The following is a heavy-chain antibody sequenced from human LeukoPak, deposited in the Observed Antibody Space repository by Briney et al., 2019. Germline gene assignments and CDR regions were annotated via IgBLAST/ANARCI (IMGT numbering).Heavy chain of an antibody. J-gene: IGHJ6*03. D-gene: IGHD2-15*01. CDR2: IYNSGSP. V-gene: IGHV4-4*07. Sequence: PSETLSLTCTVSGASITDYFWSWIRQPARKRLEWIGRIYNSGSPNYNPSLESRATMSVDTSKNQFSLKLNSVTAADTAVYYCARDGGGYCSGGSCYTIYMDVWGKGTTVTISS. CDR3: ARDGGGYCSGGSCYTIYMDV. CDR1: GASITDYF.